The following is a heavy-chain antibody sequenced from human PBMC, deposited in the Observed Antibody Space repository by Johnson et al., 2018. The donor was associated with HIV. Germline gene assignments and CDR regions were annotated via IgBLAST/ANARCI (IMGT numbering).Heavy chain of an antibody. V-gene: IGHV3-23*04. J-gene: IGHJ3*02. D-gene: IGHD2-8*02. Sequence: VQLVESGGGLIQPGGSLRLSCAASGFIFSSHAMTWVRQAPGKGLEWVSAISGSGGSTYYADSVKGRATISGDNSKNTLYLQMKRLRGEDTAVYYCARDRGYWDAFDIWGQGTMVTVSS. CDR3: ARDRGYWDAFDI. CDR1: GFIFSSHA. CDR2: ISGSGGST.